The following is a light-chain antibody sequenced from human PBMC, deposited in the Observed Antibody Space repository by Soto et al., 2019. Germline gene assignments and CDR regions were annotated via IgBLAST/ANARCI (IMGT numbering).Light chain of an antibody. V-gene: IGLV2-8*01. J-gene: IGLJ1*01. CDR1: SSDVGGHDY. CDR2: EVS. Sequence: QSALTQPPSASGSPGQSVTISCTGTSSDVGGHDYVSWYQQHPGKAPKLMTYEVSKRPSGVPDRFSGSKSGNTATLTVSGLQAEDEADYYCASYAGSGTYVFGTGTKVTVL. CDR3: ASYAGSGTYV.